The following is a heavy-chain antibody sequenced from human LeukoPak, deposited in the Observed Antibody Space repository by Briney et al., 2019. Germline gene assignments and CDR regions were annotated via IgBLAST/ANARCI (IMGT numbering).Heavy chain of an antibody. CDR2: ISGGGLST. V-gene: IGHV3-23*01. CDR3: ARGGDSSGYYFAY. Sequence: GGSLRLSCAASGFTFSSYAMTWVRQAPGKGLEWVSTISGGGLSTYYADSVKGRFTISRDNSRNTLYLQMNSLRAEDTAVYFCARGGDSSGYYFAYWGQGTLVTVSS. CDR1: GFTFSSYA. D-gene: IGHD3-22*01. J-gene: IGHJ4*02.